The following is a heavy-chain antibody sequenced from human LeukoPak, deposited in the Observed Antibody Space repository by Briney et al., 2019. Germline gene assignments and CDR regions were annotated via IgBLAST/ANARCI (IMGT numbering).Heavy chain of an antibody. CDR2: IYHSGST. Sequence: SETLSLTCAVSGYSISSGYYWGWIRQPPGKGLEWIGSIYHSGSTYYNPSLKSRVTISVDTSKNQFSLKLSSVTSADTAVYYCAREHTSGTRGLDHWGRGTLVTVSS. D-gene: IGHD3-10*01. CDR1: GYSISSGYY. CDR3: AREHTSGTRGLDH. V-gene: IGHV4-38-2*02. J-gene: IGHJ4*02.